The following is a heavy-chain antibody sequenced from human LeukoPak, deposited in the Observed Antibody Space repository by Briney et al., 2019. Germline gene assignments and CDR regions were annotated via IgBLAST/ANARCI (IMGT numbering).Heavy chain of an antibody. D-gene: IGHD2-2*01. CDR1: GFTFSSYS. Sequence: GGSLRLSCAASGFTFSSYSMNWVRQAPGKGLEWVSYISSSSSTIYYADSVKGRFTISRDNAKNSLYLQMNSLRAEDTAVYYCARATTAAHDYWGQGTLVTVSS. CDR2: ISSSSSTI. V-gene: IGHV3-48*01. CDR3: ARATTAAHDY. J-gene: IGHJ4*02.